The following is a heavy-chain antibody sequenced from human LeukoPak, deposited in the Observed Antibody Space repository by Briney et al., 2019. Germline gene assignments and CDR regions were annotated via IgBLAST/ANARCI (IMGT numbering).Heavy chain of an antibody. J-gene: IGHJ3*02. CDR3: ARVNRGIVVVITAGGAFDI. CDR2: IYHSGST. Sequence: SETLSLTCTVSGGSISSYYWSWIRQPPGKGLEWIGYIYHSGSTNYNPSLKSRVTISVDTSKNQFSLKLSSVTAADTAVYYCARVNRGIVVVITAGGAFDIWGQGTMVTVSS. CDR1: GGSISSYY. D-gene: IGHD3-22*01. V-gene: IGHV4-59*12.